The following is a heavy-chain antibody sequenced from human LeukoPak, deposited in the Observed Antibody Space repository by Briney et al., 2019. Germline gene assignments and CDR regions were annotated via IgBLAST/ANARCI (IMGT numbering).Heavy chain of an antibody. CDR1: GYSISSGYY. CDR2: IYHSGST. D-gene: IGHD6-13*01. Sequence: PSETLSLTCTVSGYSISSGYYWGWIRQPPGKGLEWIGSIYHSGSTYYNPSLKSRVTISVDTSKNQFSLKLSSVTAADTAVYYCARVGSSSWYVQWDWFDPWGQGTLVTVSS. CDR3: ARVGSSSWYVQWDWFDP. J-gene: IGHJ5*02. V-gene: IGHV4-38-2*02.